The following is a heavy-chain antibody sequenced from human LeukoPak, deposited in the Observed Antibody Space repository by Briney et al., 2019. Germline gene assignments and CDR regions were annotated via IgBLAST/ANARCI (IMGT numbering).Heavy chain of an antibody. Sequence: GGSLRLSCAASGFTFSGYSMNWVRQAPGKGLEWVSYISSSSNKIYYADSMKGPFITSRDNAKNSLYLQMLSLRDEDTSVYYCARSGLRFLELMDYWGQGTLVTVSS. CDR3: ARSGLRFLELMDY. CDR2: ISSSSNKI. J-gene: IGHJ4*02. V-gene: IGHV3-48*02. D-gene: IGHD3-3*01. CDR1: GFTFSGYS.